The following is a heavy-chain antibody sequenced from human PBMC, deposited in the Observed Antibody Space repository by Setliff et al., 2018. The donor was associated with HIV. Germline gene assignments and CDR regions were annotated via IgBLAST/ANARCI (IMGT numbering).Heavy chain of an antibody. D-gene: IGHD5-12*01. CDR1: GFTFSSYS. CDR2: ISSSTSYI. CDR3: ARGSRDGYNSVWLLDY. Sequence: PGGSLRLSCAASGFTFSSYSMNWVRQAPGKGLEWVSSISSSTSYIFYADSVKGRFTISRDNAKNSLYLQMNSLRAEDTAVYYCARGSRDGYNSVWLLDYWGQGTLVTVSS. J-gene: IGHJ4*02. V-gene: IGHV3-21*01.